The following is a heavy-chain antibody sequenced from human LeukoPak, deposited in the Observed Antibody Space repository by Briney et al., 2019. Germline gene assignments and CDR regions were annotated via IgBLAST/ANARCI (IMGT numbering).Heavy chain of an antibody. CDR1: GFIFSSYG. Sequence: GGSLRLSCAASGFIFSSYGMHWVRQAPGKGLEWVAFIRYDGSNKYYADSVKGRFTISRGNSKNTLYLQMNSLRAEDTAVYYCAKDDFWSGPYYYYYMDVWGKGTTVTVSS. CDR3: AKDDFWSGPYYYYYMDV. J-gene: IGHJ6*03. V-gene: IGHV3-30*02. CDR2: IRYDGSNK. D-gene: IGHD3-3*01.